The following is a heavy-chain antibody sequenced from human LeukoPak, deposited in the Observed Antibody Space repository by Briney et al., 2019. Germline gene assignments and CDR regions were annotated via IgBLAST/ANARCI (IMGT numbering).Heavy chain of an antibody. V-gene: IGHV3-33*01. D-gene: IGHD3-10*01. J-gene: IGHJ4*02. Sequence: PGRSLRLSCAASGFTFSRQGMHWVRQAPGKGLEWVAVIWYDGSNKYYADSVKGRFTISRDNSKNALYLQMNSLRAEDTAVYYCARDAYGSGSLDYWGQGTLVTVSS. CDR2: IWYDGSNK. CDR3: ARDAYGSGSLDY. CDR1: GFTFSRQG.